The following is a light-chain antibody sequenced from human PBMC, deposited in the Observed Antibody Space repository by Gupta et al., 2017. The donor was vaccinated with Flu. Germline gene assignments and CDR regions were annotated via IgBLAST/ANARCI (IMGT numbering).Light chain of an antibody. V-gene: IGLV1-40*01. Sequence: QSVLTQPPSVSGAPGQRVTITCTGSSSNIGAGYAVHWYQQLPGAAPKLLIYGNINRPSGVPDRFSGSKSGASASLAISGLQSEDEADYYCQSYDNSLSGSYVFATGTKVTVL. CDR2: GNI. CDR3: QSYDNSLSGSYV. CDR1: SSNIGAGYA. J-gene: IGLJ1*01.